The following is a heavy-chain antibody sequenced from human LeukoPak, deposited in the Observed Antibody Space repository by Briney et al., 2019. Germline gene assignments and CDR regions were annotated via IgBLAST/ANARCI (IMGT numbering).Heavy chain of an antibody. Sequence: GGSPRLSCAASGFTFSSYGMHWVRQAPGKGLEWVAVISYDGSNKYYADSVKGRFTISRDNSKNTLYLQMNSLRAEDTAVYYCAKDPSVTNAYYFDYWGQGTLVTVSS. CDR2: ISYDGSNK. CDR3: AKDPSVTNAYYFDY. V-gene: IGHV3-30*18. D-gene: IGHD4-17*01. CDR1: GFTFSSYG. J-gene: IGHJ4*02.